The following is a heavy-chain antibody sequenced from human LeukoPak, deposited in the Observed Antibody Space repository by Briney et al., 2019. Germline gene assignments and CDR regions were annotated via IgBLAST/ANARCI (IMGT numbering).Heavy chain of an antibody. CDR1: GGSIDSYY. CDR3: ARDSGTTGEVKFDP. J-gene: IGHJ5*02. CDR2: IYKSVIT. D-gene: IGHD3-10*01. Sequence: SETLSLTCSVSGGSIDSYYLSWIRQPAGKGLEWIGRIYKSVITINPSLKSRVTMSVDTSKNQVSLKLSSVTAADTAVYYCARDSGTTGEVKFDPWGQGTLVTVSS. V-gene: IGHV4-4*07.